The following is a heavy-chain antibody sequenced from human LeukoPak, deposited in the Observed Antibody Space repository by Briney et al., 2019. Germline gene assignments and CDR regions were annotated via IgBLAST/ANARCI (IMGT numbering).Heavy chain of an antibody. CDR3: ARSREPGRDGDY. Sequence: PGGSLRLSCAASGFTFSTYWMHWVRQVPGKGLVWVSRISSDGISTAYADSVKGRFTLSRDNAKNTLYLQMNSLRADDTAVYYCARSREPGRDGDYWGQRTLVTVSS. D-gene: IGHD5-24*01. CDR2: ISSDGIST. V-gene: IGHV3-74*01. J-gene: IGHJ4*02. CDR1: GFTFSTYW.